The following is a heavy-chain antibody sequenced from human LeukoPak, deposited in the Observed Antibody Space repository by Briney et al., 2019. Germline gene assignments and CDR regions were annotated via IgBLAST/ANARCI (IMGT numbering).Heavy chain of an antibody. CDR1: EYTFTGYY. V-gene: IGHV1-2*02. Sequence: ASVKVSCKASEYTFTGYYMHWVRQAPGQGLEWMGWINPNSGGTNYARKFQGRVTMTRDTSISTAYMELSRLRSDDTAVYYCARESPGWFDPWGQGTLVTVSS. CDR2: INPNSGGT. J-gene: IGHJ5*02. CDR3: ARESPGWFDP.